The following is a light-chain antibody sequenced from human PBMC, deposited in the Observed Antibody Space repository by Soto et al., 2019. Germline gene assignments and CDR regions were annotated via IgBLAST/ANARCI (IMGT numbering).Light chain of an antibody. V-gene: IGKV3-11*01. CDR1: QSVSSY. J-gene: IGKJ5*01. CDR3: QQRSNWPRT. Sequence: EIVLTQSPATLSLSPGERSTLSWRASQSVSSYLAWYQQKPGQAPRLLIYDASNRATGIPARFSGSGSGTDFTLTISSLEPEDFAVHYCQQRSNWPRTFGQGTRLEI. CDR2: DAS.